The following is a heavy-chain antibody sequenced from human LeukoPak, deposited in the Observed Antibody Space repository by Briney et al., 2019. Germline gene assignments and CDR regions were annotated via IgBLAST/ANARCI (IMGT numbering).Heavy chain of an antibody. Sequence: YPGGSLRLSCAASGFTFSNYAMSWLRQAPGKGLEWVSTIGNSGGSTYYADSVKGRFTIARDDPENTLFLQMNSLRAEDTAVYYCAKATGYLLWGQGTLVTVSS. CDR2: IGNSGGST. V-gene: IGHV3-23*01. D-gene: IGHD1-14*01. CDR3: AKATGYLL. CDR1: GFTFSNYA. J-gene: IGHJ4*02.